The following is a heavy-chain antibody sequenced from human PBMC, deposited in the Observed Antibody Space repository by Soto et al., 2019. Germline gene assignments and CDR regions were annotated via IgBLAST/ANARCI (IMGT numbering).Heavy chain of an antibody. CDR2: IYATGTT. J-gene: IGHJ5*02. V-gene: IGHV4-4*07. Sequence: SETLSLTCTVSGASSSGYYWSWIRKSAGKGLEWIGRIYATGTTDYNPSLKSRVMMSVDTSKKQFSLRLRSVTAADTAVYYCVRDGTKTLRDWFDPWGQGISVTVSS. D-gene: IGHD1-1*01. CDR3: VRDGTKTLRDWFDP. CDR1: GASSSGYY.